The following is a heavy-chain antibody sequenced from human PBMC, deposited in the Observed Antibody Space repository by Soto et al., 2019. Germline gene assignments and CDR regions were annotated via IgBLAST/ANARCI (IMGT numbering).Heavy chain of an antibody. CDR1: GFTXSSYS. V-gene: IGHV3-48*01. Sequence: PGGSLRLSCAASGFTXSSYSMNWVRQAPGKGLEWVSYISSSTIYYADSVKGRFTISRDNSMNTLYLQMKSLRAEDTAVYYCAKVSSSWYAGFFDLWGQGTTVTVSS. D-gene: IGHD6-13*01. CDR3: AKVSSSWYAGFFDL. CDR2: ISSSTI. J-gene: IGHJ4*02.